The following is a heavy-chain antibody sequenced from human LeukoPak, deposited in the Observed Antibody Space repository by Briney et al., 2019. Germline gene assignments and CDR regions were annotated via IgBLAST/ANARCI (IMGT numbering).Heavy chain of an antibody. D-gene: IGHD2-2*01. CDR2: LYSGGST. CDR3: ARGLSNSMVVVDPDF. Sequence: PGGCLRLSCAASGFTVSSNYMSWVRQAPGKGREGGSVLYSGGSTYYTAAVQGRFTISRDNSKNTLYLQMNSLRAEDTAVYYCARGLSNSMVVVDPDFWGQGTLVSISS. J-gene: IGHJ4*02. CDR1: GFTVSSNY. V-gene: IGHV3-66*01.